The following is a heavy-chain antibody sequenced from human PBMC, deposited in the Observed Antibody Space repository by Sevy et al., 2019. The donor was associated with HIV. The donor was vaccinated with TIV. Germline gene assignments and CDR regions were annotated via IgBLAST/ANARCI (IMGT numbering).Heavy chain of an antibody. V-gene: IGHV4-59*01. CDR2: IYYSGST. CDR1: GGSISSYY. Sequence: SETLSLTCTVSGGSISSYYWSWIRQPPGKGLEWIGYIYYSGSTNYNPSLKTRVTISVDTSKNQFSLKLSSVTAAVPAVYYCAGAPIAAAGSFDWSHEPYYFDYWGQGTLVTVSS. J-gene: IGHJ4*02. D-gene: IGHD6-13*01. CDR3: AGAPIAAAGSFDWSHEPYYFDY.